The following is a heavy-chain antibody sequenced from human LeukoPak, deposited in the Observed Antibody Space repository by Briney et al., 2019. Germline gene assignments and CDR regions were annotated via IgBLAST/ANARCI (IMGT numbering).Heavy chain of an antibody. V-gene: IGHV1-8*01. D-gene: IGHD1-26*01. J-gene: IGHJ4*02. Sequence: ASVKVSCKASGYTFTNYDINWVRQATGQGLEWMGWMNPDSGNTGFAQRFQGRVTVTKNTSISTAYMELSSLRSEDTAVYYCTRGYGIMGAHPTDHWGQGTLVTVSS. CDR2: MNPDSGNT. CDR3: TRGYGIMGAHPTDH. CDR1: GYTFTNYD.